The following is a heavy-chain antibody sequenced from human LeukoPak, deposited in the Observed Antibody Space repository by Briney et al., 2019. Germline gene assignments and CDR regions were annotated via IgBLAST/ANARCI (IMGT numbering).Heavy chain of an antibody. CDR2: ISYSGST. V-gene: IGHV4-31*03. J-gene: IGHJ4*02. CDR1: GGSVSSGSYY. CDR3: AREADYSASIGFDY. Sequence: KTSETLSLTCTVSGGSVSSGSYYWSWIRQLPGKGLEWIGYISYSGSTYYIPSLKSRVTISRDTSKNHFSLQLTSLTTADTAVYYCAREADYSASIGFDYWGQGTLVTVSS. D-gene: IGHD6-6*01.